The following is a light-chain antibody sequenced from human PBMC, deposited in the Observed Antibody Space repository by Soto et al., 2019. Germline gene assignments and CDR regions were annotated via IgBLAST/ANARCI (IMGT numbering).Light chain of an antibody. V-gene: IGLV2-14*03. CDR2: DVT. CDR1: PSDIGAYNY. J-gene: IGLJ2*01. Sequence: QSVLTQPDSVSGSPGQSITISCSGTPSDIGAYNYVSWYQHLPGKAPKVIIYDVTNRPSGVSSRFSGSKSGTTAPLTISGLQAEDEENYYCGSYTISGTLMIFGGGTKLTVL. CDR3: GSYTISGTLMI.